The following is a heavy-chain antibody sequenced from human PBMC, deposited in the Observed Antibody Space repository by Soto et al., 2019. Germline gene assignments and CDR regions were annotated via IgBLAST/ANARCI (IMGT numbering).Heavy chain of an antibody. V-gene: IGHV1-69*08. J-gene: IGHJ4*02. CDR2: SIPILGIA. CDR1: GGTLSSYT. Sequence: VQLVQSGAEVKKPGSSVKVSCKASGGTLSSYTISWVRQAPGQGLEWMGRSIPILGIANYEQKFQGRVTITADKSTSTAYMDLSSLRSEDTAVYYCARDTVDYFDYWGQGTLVTVS. CDR3: ARDTVDYFDY. D-gene: IGHD4-17*01.